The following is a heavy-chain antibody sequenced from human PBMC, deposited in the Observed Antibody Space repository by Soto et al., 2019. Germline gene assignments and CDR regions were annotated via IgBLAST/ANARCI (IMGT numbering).Heavy chain of an antibody. V-gene: IGHV3-33*01. D-gene: IGHD5-12*01. Sequence: QEQLVESGGGVVQPGRSLRLSCAASGFTFSDYAMHWVRQAPGKGLEWVAVIWHDGTNKYYADSVKGRFTISRDNSKNSLYLQMSSLRAEDTAVYYCERPAIWVSTFDYWGQGTVVTVSS. CDR1: GFTFSDYA. CDR3: ERPAIWVSTFDY. CDR2: IWHDGTNK. J-gene: IGHJ4*02.